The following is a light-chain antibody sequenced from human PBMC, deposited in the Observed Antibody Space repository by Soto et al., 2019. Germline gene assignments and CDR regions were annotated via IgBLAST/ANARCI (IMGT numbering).Light chain of an antibody. CDR2: GAT. CDR3: QQYGSSPIT. CDR1: QSVSFSY. V-gene: IGKV3-20*01. J-gene: IGKJ4*01. Sequence: EIVLTQSPGTLSLSPGDRATLSCRASQSVSFSYLAWYQQKAGQAPRLLIYGATSRATGIPDRFSGSESGTDFTLTITRLEPEDFAVYYCQQYGSSPITFGGGTKVEIK.